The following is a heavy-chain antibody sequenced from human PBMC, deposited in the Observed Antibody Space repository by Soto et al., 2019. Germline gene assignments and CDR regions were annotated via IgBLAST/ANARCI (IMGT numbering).Heavy chain of an antibody. V-gene: IGHV4-31*03. CDR2: IYYSGST. D-gene: IGHD3-22*01. CDR1: GGSISSGGYY. Sequence: QVQLQESGPGLVKPSQTLSLTCTVSGGSISSGGYYWSWIRQHPGKGLEWIGYIYYSGSTYYNPSLKSRVTISVDTSKNQFSLKLSSVTSADTAVYYCARAEVIVVADAFDIWGQGTMVTVSS. CDR3: ARAEVIVVADAFDI. J-gene: IGHJ3*02.